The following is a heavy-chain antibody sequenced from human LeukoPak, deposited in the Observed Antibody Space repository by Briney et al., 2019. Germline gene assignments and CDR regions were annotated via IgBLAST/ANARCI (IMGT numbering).Heavy chain of an antibody. CDR1: GCTFTDYY. V-gene: IGHV1-69-2*01. D-gene: IGHD3-3*01. CDR3: ATDSDFWSPP. J-gene: IGHJ5*02. Sequence: GASVKVSCKASGCTFTDYYMHWVQQAPGKGLEWMGRVDPEDGETIYAEKFQGRVTITADTSTDTAYMELSSLRSEDTAVYYCATDSDFWSPPWGQGTLVTVSS. CDR2: VDPEDGET.